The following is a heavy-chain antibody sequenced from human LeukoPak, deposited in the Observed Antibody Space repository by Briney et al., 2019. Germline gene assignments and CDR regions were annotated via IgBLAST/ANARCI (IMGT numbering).Heavy chain of an antibody. Sequence: ASVKVSCKASGGTFSSYAISWVRQAPGQGREWMGGIIPIFGTANYAQKFQGRVTITADESTSTAYMELSSLRSEDTAVYYCARGTRQDYGDYEDYYYYGMDVWGQGTTVTVSS. CDR1: GGTFSSYA. CDR2: IIPIFGTA. D-gene: IGHD4-17*01. V-gene: IGHV1-69*13. CDR3: ARGTRQDYGDYEDYYYYGMDV. J-gene: IGHJ6*02.